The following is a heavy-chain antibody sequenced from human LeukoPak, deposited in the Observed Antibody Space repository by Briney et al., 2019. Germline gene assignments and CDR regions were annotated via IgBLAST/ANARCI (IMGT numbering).Heavy chain of an antibody. J-gene: IGHJ4*02. CDR3: VKDDRYYYDRSGYPS. CDR2: ISSNGGST. D-gene: IGHD3-22*01. V-gene: IGHV3-64D*09. CDR1: GFTFSIYV. Sequence: GGSLRLSCSASGFTFSIYVMHWVRQAPGKGLEDVSAISSNGGSTYYADSVKGRFTISRDNSKNTLFLQMGSLRAEDTAVYYCVKDDRYYYDRSGYPSWGQGTLVTVSS.